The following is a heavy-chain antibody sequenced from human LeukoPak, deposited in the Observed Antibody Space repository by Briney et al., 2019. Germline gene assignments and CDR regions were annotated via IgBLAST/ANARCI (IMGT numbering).Heavy chain of an antibody. D-gene: IGHD6-19*01. J-gene: IGHJ6*02. CDR3: ARDAYSSGWSLYYYYYGMDV. V-gene: IGHV1-2*02. Sequence: ASVKVSCKASGYTFTGYYMHWVRQAPGQGLEWMGWINPNSGGTNYAQKFQGRVTMTRDTSISTAYTELSRLRSDDTAVYYCARDAYSSGWSLYYYYYGMDVWGQGTTVTVSS. CDR1: GYTFTGYY. CDR2: INPNSGGT.